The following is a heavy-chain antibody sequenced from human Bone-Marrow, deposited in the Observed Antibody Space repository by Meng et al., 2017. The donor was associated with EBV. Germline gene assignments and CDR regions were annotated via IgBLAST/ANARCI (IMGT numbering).Heavy chain of an antibody. CDR2: IYHSGST. CDR3: ARDLANDYGDYYFDY. CDR1: GGSISNSTW. V-gene: IGHV4-4*02. J-gene: IGHJ4*02. D-gene: IGHD4-17*01. Sequence: GPLQESGPGLVKPSGTLSLPCAVSGGSISNSTWWSWVRQPPGKGLEWIGEIYHSGSTNYNPSLKSRVTISVDKSKNQFSLKLSSVTAADTAVYYCARDLANDYGDYYFDYWGQGSLVTVSS.